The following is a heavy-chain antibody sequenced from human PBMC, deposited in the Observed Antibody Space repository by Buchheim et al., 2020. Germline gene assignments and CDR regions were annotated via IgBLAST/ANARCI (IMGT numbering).Heavy chain of an antibody. J-gene: IGHJ6*02. CDR3: AKMYGNNYADDGMDV. V-gene: IGHV3-23*04. CDR1: GFTFRNSV. CDR2: LSGGGDTT. D-gene: IGHD4-11*01. Sequence: EVQLVESGGGLVEPGGSLRLSCAASGFTFRNSVVNWVRQAPGKGLEWVSTLSGGGDTTYYADSVKGRFTISRDTSKNTLFLQMNSLRAEDTAVYYCAKMYGNNYADDGMDVWGQGT.